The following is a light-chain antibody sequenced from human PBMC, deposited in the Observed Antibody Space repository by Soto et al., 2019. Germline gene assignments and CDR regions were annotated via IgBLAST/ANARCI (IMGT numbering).Light chain of an antibody. J-gene: IGLJ7*01. CDR2: DVI. Sequence: QSALTQPPSASGSPGQSVTISCTGTSRDIGGYDFVSRYQQHPGKAPKLLIYDVIKRPSGVPDRFSGSKSGNTASLTVSGLQTDDEADYYCSSYGGSNNLLFGGGTQLTVL. V-gene: IGLV2-8*01. CDR1: SRDIGGYDF. CDR3: SSYGGSNNLL.